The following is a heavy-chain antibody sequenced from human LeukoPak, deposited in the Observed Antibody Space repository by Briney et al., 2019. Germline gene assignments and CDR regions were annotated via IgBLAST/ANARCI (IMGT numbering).Heavy chain of an antibody. CDR3: ARDCIECHGFDF. J-gene: IGHJ4*02. Sequence: GASVKVSCKTSGYSCINYGITWVRQAPAQGLEGMGWVSAYADNTNYVQKFQGRVSMTTDTTTNTADMELRSMRPDDAAVYYCARDCIECHGFDFWGQGTLVTVSS. CDR2: VSAYADNT. CDR1: GYSCINYG. V-gene: IGHV1-18*01. D-gene: IGHD2-21*01.